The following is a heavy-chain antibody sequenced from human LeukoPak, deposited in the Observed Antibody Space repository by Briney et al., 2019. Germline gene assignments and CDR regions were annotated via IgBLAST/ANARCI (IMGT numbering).Heavy chain of an antibody. CDR3: ARSSGHDY. CDR1: GFTFSSYW. D-gene: IGHD6-19*01. CDR2: INGDGSST. V-gene: IGHV3-74*01. Sequence: GGSLRLSCAASGFTFSSYWMHWVRQAPGKGLVWVSCINGDGSSTSYADSVKGRFTISRDNAKNTLYLQMNSLRAEDTAVYYCARSSGHDYWGQGTLVTVSS. J-gene: IGHJ4*02.